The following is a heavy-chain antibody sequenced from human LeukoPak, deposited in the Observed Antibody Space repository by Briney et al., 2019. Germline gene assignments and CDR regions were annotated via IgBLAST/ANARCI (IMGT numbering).Heavy chain of an antibody. D-gene: IGHD2-2*01. CDR1: GYSFTSYW. CDR3: ARRSCSSTSCSYYFDY. Sequence: GESLKISCKGSGYSFTSYWIGWVRQMPGKGLEWVGIIYPGDSDTRYSPSFQGQVTVSADKSISTAYLQWSSLKASDTAMYYCARRSCSSTSCSYYFDYWGQGTLVTVSS. CDR2: IYPGDSDT. V-gene: IGHV5-51*01. J-gene: IGHJ4*02.